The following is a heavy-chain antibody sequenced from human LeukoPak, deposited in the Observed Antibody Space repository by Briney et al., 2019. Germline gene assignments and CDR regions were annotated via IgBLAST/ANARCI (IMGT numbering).Heavy chain of an antibody. V-gene: IGHV3-23*01. CDR2: ISGSGGST. D-gene: IGHD5-18*01. Sequence: AGGSLRLSCAASEFTFSSYAMSWVRQAPGKGLEWVSAISGSGGSTYYADSVKGRFTISRDNSKNTLYLQMNSLRAEDTAVYYCAKDGEASYGYIPYYYYYYMDVWGKGTTVTVSS. J-gene: IGHJ6*03. CDR1: EFTFSSYA. CDR3: AKDGEASYGYIPYYYYYYMDV.